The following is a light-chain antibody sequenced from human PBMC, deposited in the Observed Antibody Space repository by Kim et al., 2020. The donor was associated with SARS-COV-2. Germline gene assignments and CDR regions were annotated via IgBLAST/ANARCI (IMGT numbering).Light chain of an antibody. CDR2: DNN. CDR3: GAWDASLTAGV. J-gene: IGLJ2*01. Sequence: GQGVTISCSGSSSNIGNNSVSWYQQLPGTAPKLLIYDNNKRPSGIPDRFSGSKSGTSASLGITGLQSGDEADYHCGAWDASLTAGVFGGGTQLTVL. V-gene: IGLV1-51*01. CDR1: SSNIGNNS.